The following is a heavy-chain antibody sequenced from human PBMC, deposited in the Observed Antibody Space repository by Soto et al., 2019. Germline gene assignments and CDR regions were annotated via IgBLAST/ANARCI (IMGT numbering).Heavy chain of an antibody. CDR3: ARDWGRGVSSYYYGMDV. CDR2: ISAYNGNT. J-gene: IGHJ6*02. V-gene: IGHV1-18*01. Sequence: ASVKVSCEASGYTFTSYGISWVRQAPGQGLEWMGWISAYNGNTNYAQRLQGRVTMTTDTSTSTAYMELRSLRSDDTAVYYCARDWGRGVSSYYYGMDVWGQGTTVTVSS. D-gene: IGHD6-19*01. CDR1: GYTFTSYG.